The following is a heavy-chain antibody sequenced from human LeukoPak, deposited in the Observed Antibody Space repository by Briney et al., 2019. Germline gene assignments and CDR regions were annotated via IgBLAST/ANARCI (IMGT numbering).Heavy chain of an antibody. CDR1: GYTFTGYY. V-gene: IGHV1-2*02. D-gene: IGHD1-26*01. J-gene: IGHJ3*02. CDR3: ARGLGSYYAFDI. Sequence: ASVKVSCKASGYTFTGYYMHWVRQAPGQGLEWMGWINPNSGGTNYAQKFQGRVTITRNTSISTAYMELSSLRSEDTAVYYCARGLGSYYAFDIWGQGTMVTVSS. CDR2: INPNSGGT.